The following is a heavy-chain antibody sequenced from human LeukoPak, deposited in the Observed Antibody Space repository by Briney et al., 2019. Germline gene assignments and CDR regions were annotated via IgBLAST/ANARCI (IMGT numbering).Heavy chain of an antibody. J-gene: IGHJ5*02. CDR3: AHIIRGVMNR. CDR1: GLSLSTSGVG. CDR2: IHWDDDK. V-gene: IGHV2-5*02. D-gene: IGHD3-10*01. Sequence: SGPTLVNPTQTLTLTCTFSGLSLSTSGVGVGWIRQPPGEALEWLALIHWDDDKRYSPSLKNRLTITKDTSKNQVVITMTNMDPVDTATYYCAHIIRGVMNRWGQGTLVTVSS.